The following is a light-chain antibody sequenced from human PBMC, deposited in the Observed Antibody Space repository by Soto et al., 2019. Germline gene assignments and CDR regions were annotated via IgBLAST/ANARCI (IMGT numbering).Light chain of an antibody. CDR2: STN. J-gene: IGLJ3*02. V-gene: IGLV1-44*01. Sequence: QSLLTQPPSASGTPGQRVTISCSGSSSNIGTNTANWYQQLPGTAPRLLIYSTNQRPSRVPDRFSGSRSGTSASLAISGLQSDDEANYYCAAWDDTLNGWVFGGGTKLTVL. CDR1: SSNIGTNT. CDR3: AAWDDTLNGWV.